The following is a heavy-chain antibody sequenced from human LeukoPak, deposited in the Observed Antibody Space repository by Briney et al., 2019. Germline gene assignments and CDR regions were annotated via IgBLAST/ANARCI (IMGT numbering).Heavy chain of an antibody. Sequence: SETLSLTCTVSGYSISSGYYWGWIRQPPGKGLEWIGSIYHSGSTYYNPSLKSRVTISVDTSKNQFSLKLSSVTAADTAVYYCASHDAYYDFWSGEARDSAFDIWGQGTMVTVSS. V-gene: IGHV4-38-2*02. D-gene: IGHD3-3*01. J-gene: IGHJ3*02. CDR1: GYSISSGYY. CDR3: ASHDAYYDFWSGEARDSAFDI. CDR2: IYHSGST.